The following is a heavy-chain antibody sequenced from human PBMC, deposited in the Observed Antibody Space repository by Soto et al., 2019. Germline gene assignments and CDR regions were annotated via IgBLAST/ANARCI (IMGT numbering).Heavy chain of an antibody. CDR1: GFTFSNAW. Sequence: GGSLRLSCAASGFTFSNAWMNWVRQAPGKGLEWVGRIKSKTDGGTTDYAAPVKGRFTISRDDSKNTLYLQMNSLKTEDTAVYYCTTQYCGGGSCRRGYYYGMDVWGQGTTVTVSS. CDR3: TTQYCGGGSCRRGYYYGMDV. V-gene: IGHV3-15*07. CDR2: IKSKTDGGTT. D-gene: IGHD2-15*01. J-gene: IGHJ6*02.